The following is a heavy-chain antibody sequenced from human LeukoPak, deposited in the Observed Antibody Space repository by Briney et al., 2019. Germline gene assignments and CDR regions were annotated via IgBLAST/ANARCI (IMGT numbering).Heavy chain of an antibody. CDR2: VSGSGGST. D-gene: IGHD2-2*01. Sequence: PGGSLRLSCAASGFTFSNYAMSWVRQAPGKGLEWASTVSGSGGSTYYADAVKGRFTISRENSKNTLYLQMNSLRAEDTAVYYCAKRIGSCNSISCLYFDHWGQGALVTVSS. V-gene: IGHV3-23*01. J-gene: IGHJ4*02. CDR3: AKRIGSCNSISCLYFDH. CDR1: GFTFSNYA.